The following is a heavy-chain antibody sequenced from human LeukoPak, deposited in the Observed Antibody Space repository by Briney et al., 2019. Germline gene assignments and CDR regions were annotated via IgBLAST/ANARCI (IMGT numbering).Heavy chain of an antibody. CDR2: IKQGGSEK. CDR1: GFTFNSFW. Sequence: PGGSLRLSCAASGFTFNSFWMSWVRQAPGKGLEWVANIKQGGSEKYYVDSVWGRFTISRDNAKNSLYLQMNSLRAEDTAVYYCARGSRYCSSASCYSFDYWGQGTLVTVSS. CDR3: ARGSRYCSSASCYSFDY. J-gene: IGHJ4*02. V-gene: IGHV3-7*01. D-gene: IGHD2-2*02.